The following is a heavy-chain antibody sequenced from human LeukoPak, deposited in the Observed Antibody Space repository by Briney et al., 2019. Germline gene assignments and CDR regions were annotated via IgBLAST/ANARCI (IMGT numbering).Heavy chain of an antibody. CDR2: ISAYNGNT. Sequence: GASVKVSCKASGYTFTSYGISWVRQAPGQGLEWMGWISAYNGNTNYAQKLQGRVTMTTDTSTSTAYMELRSLRSDDTAVYYCARTTMIVVVVPTGAFDIWGQVTMVTVSS. D-gene: IGHD3-22*01. CDR1: GYTFTSYG. CDR3: ARTTMIVVVVPTGAFDI. J-gene: IGHJ3*02. V-gene: IGHV1-18*01.